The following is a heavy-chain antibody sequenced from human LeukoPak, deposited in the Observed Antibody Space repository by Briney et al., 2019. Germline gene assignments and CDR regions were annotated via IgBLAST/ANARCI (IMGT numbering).Heavy chain of an antibody. J-gene: IGHJ4*02. D-gene: IGHD6-13*01. CDR3: AKAPYRGGSSWTEFDY. CDR2: ISNDERNK. Sequence: GGSLRLSCAASGFTFTNFAMHWVRQAPGKGLEWVAVISNDERNKYYADSVKGRFTISRDNAKNSLYLQMNSLRAEDTAVYYCAKAPYRGGSSWTEFDYWGQGTLVTVSS. CDR1: GFTFTNFA. V-gene: IGHV3-30*04.